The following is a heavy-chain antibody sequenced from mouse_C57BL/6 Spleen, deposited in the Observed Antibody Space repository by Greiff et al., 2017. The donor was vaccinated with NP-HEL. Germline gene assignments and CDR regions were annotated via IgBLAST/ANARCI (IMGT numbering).Heavy chain of an antibody. D-gene: IGHD2-3*01. CDR1: GYTFTDYY. CDR3: ATVDGYYAMDY. J-gene: IGHJ4*01. V-gene: IGHV1-26*01. CDR2: INPNNGGT. Sequence: EVQLQQSGPELVKPGASVKISCKASGYTFTDYYMNWVKQSHGKSLEWIGDINPNNGGTSYNQKFKGKATLTVDKSSSTAYMELRSLTSEDSAVYYCATVDGYYAMDYWGQGTSVTVSS.